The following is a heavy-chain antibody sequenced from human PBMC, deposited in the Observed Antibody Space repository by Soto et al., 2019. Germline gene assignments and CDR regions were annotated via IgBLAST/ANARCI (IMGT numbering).Heavy chain of an antibody. CDR3: VRNLASGGTYYFDY. Sequence: EVQLVESGGGLVEPGGSLRLSCAASGFTFSDHYMDWVRQAPGKGLEWIGRVRNKANSYTTEYAASVRGRLTVSRDDSKNSLYLQMNSLKTDDTAMYYCVRNLASGGTYYFDYWGQGTLVTVSS. V-gene: IGHV3-72*01. D-gene: IGHD2-15*01. J-gene: IGHJ4*02. CDR1: GFTFSDHY. CDR2: VRNKANSYTT.